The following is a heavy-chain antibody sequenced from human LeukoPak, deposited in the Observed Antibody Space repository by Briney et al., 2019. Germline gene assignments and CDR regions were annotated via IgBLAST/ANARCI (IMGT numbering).Heavy chain of an antibody. CDR2: IVPIFGTA. J-gene: IGHJ3*02. V-gene: IGHV1-69*13. CDR3: ASLSKGIAARPRAFDI. D-gene: IGHD6-6*01. Sequence: SVKVSCKASGGTFSSYAISWVRQAPGQGLEWMGGIVPIFGTANYAQKFQGRVTITADESTSTAYMELSSLRSEDTAVYYCASLSKGIAARPRAFDIWGQGTMVTVSS. CDR1: GGTFSSYA.